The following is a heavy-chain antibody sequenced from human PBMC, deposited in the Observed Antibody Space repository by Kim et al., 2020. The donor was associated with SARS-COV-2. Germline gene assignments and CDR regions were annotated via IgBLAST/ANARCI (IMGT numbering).Heavy chain of an antibody. V-gene: IGHV1-69*13. CDR3: ARSSGYDFSPSEHFIDP. CDR1: CGTFSSYA. CDR2: SISIFVTA. Sequence: VKVSCTASCGTFSSYAISWVRQAPGQGLEWMGGSISIFVTATYAQKFQGRVTITADEPTSTAYMELRCLRSEHTSLYYCARSSGYDFSPSEHFIDP. D-gene: IGHD5-12*01. J-gene: IGHJ5*02.